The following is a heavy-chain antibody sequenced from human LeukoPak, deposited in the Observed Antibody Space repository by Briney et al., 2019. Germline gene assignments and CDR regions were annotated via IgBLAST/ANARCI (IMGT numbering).Heavy chain of an antibody. CDR1: GGTFSSYA. J-gene: IGHJ3*02. CDR3: ARWSRDGYNPGAFDI. V-gene: IGHV1-69*13. Sequence: ASVKVSCKASGGTFSSYAISWLRQAPGQGLEWMGGIIPIFGTANYAQKFQGRVTITADESTSTAYMELSSLRSEDTAVYYCARWSRDGYNPGAFDISGQGTMVTVSS. D-gene: IGHD5-24*01. CDR2: IIPIFGTA.